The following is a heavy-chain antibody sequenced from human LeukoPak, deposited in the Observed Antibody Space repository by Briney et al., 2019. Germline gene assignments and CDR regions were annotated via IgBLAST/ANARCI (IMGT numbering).Heavy chain of an antibody. V-gene: IGHV3-7*01. CDR3: ARDGHCSSTSCYDGGHYYYYYMDV. Sequence: GGSLRLSCAASGFTFSSYWMSWVRQAPGKGLEWVANIKQDGSEKYYVDSVKGRFTISRDNAKNSLYLQMNSLRAEDTAVYYCARDGHCSSTSCYDGGHYYYYYMDVWGKGTTVTVSS. CDR2: IKQDGSEK. J-gene: IGHJ6*03. D-gene: IGHD2-2*01. CDR1: GFTFSSYW.